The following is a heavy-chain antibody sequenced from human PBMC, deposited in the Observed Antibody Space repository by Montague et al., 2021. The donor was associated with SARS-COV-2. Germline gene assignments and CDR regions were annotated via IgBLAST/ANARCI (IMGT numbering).Heavy chain of an antibody. Sequence: SETLSLTCAVSRGSFSNYYWTWIRQSPGKGLEWIGEINQGGAHNYTPSXXGGVTISLDTSKKQISLKLNSVTVADTAVFFCARGRPVQGSFRHFDSISSGALDIWAQGSLVIVSS. V-gene: IGHV4-34*01. J-gene: IGHJ3*02. D-gene: IGHD3-9*01. CDR3: ARGRPVQGSFRHFDSISSGALDI. CDR2: INQGGAH. CDR1: RGSFSNYY.